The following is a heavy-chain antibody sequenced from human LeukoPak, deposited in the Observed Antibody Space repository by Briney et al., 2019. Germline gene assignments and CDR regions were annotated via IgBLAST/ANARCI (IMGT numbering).Heavy chain of an antibody. CDR2: IKQDGSEN. V-gene: IGHV3-7*01. J-gene: IGHJ4*02. CDR3: ARDVVFRVDH. Sequence: GGSLRLSCAASRFIFSSYWLSWVRQAPGKGLEWVAYIKQDGSENYYVDSVKGRFTISRDNAKNSLYLQMNSLRAKDTAVYYCARDVVFRVDHWGQGTLVTVSS. CDR1: RFIFSSYW. D-gene: IGHD2-21*01.